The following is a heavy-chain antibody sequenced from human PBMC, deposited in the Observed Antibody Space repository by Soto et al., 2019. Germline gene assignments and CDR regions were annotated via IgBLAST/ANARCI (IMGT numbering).Heavy chain of an antibody. D-gene: IGHD3-10*01. V-gene: IGHV4-59*01. Sequence: SSETLSLTCTVSGGSISSYYWSWIRQPPGKGLEWIGYIYYSGSTNYNPSLKSRVTISVDTSKNQFSLKLSSVTAADTAVYYCARGDGNYYGSGSYYYDWGQGTLVTVSS. J-gene: IGHJ4*02. CDR3: ARGDGNYYGSGSYYYD. CDR1: GGSISSYY. CDR2: IYYSGST.